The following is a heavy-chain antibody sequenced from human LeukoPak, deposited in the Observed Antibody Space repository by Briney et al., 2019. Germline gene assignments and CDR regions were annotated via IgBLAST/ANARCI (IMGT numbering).Heavy chain of an antibody. CDR3: ALDFIRGAPHYFNL. V-gene: IGHV3-30*04. CDR2: IGYDGVQQ. J-gene: IGHJ4*02. D-gene: IGHD3-10*01. Sequence: PGGSLRLSCTVSGFTFSSYPFHWVRQAPGKGLEWVAVIGYDGVQQFYTDSVKGRFTISRDDSKSTLYLQMDSLRVEDTAVYYCALDFIRGAPHYFNLCGQGSLVIVS. CDR1: GFTFSSYP.